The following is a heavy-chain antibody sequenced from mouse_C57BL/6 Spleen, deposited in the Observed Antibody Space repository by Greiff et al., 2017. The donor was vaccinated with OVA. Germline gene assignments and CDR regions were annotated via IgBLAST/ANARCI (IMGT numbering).Heavy chain of an antibody. Sequence: QVQLQQSGAELVKPGASVKISCKASGYAFSSYWMNWVKQRPGKGLEWIGQIYPGDGDTNYNGKFKGKATLTADKSSSTAYMQRSSLTSEDSAVYFCARRTMVTYFDYWGQGTTLTVSS. D-gene: IGHD2-2*01. J-gene: IGHJ2*01. CDR2: IYPGDGDT. V-gene: IGHV1-80*01. CDR3: ARRTMVTYFDY. CDR1: GYAFSSYW.